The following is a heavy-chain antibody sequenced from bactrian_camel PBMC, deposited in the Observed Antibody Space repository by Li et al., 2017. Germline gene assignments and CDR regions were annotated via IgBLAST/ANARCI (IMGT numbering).Heavy chain of an antibody. CDR3: AARSWSCTFGRAEYRD. J-gene: IGHJ4*01. CDR1: GFITSRSC. CDR2: ISGADGRT. V-gene: IGHV3S40*01. D-gene: IGHD6*01. Sequence: VQLVESGGGSVQAGGSLRLSCVGSGFITSRSCMGWFRQVEGKEREGIASISGADGRTYYADSVKGRFTISRDSNKNMLYLQMSGLKPDDTAMYYCAARSWSCTFGRAEYRDWGQGTQVTVS.